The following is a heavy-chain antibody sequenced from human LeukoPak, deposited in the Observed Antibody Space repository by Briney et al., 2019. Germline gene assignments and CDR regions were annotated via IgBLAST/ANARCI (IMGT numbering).Heavy chain of an antibody. CDR2: INVYNGNT. D-gene: IGHD2-2*01. Sequence: ASVKVSCKASGYTFTTSGINWVRQAPGQGLEWMGCINVYNGNTNYAQKFQGRITMTRDTSTSTAYMELRSLKSDDTAVYYCARGLVVPAAMGEFDYWGQGTLIAVSS. V-gene: IGHV1-18*01. J-gene: IGHJ4*02. CDR3: ARGLVVPAAMGEFDY. CDR1: GYTFTTSG.